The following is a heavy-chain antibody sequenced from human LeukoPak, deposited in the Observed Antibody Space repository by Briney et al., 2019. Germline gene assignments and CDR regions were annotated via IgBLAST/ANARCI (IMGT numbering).Heavy chain of an antibody. CDR1: GFTFSAYG. D-gene: IGHD3-9*01. CDR3: ARDFDYSFLDY. CDR2: ISYDGSNK. V-gene: IGHV3-30*03. Sequence: GGSLRLSCAASGFTFSAYGMHWVRQAPGKGLEWVAFISYDGSNKYYADSVKGRFTISRDNSKNTMDLQMISLRDEETAVYYCARDFDYSFLDYWGQGTLVTASS. J-gene: IGHJ4*02.